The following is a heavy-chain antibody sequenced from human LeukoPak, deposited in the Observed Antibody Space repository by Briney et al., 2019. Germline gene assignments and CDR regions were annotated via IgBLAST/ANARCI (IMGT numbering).Heavy chain of an antibody. CDR3: AKRDYYDSSGTDY. V-gene: IGHV3-30*18. D-gene: IGHD3-22*01. CDR2: ISYDGSNK. Sequence: GRSLRLSCAASGFTFSSYGMHWVRQAPGKGLEWVAVISYDGSNKYYADSVKGRFTISRDNSKNTLYLQMNSLRAEDTAVYYCAKRDYYDSSGTDYWGQGTLVTVSS. J-gene: IGHJ4*02. CDR1: GFTFSSYG.